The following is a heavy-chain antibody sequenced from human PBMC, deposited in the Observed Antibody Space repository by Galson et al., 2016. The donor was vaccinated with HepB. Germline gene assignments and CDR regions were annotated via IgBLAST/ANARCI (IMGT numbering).Heavy chain of an antibody. CDR2: ISSSGTFI. Sequence: SLSLSCAASGFTFRNYTMNWVRQAPGKGLEWVSSISSSGTFIFYGDSVKGRFTLSRDNAKNSVYLQMDSLRADDTAIYYCGRLVDFYSAYQDSWGQGTLVTVSS. CDR1: GFTFRNYT. D-gene: IGHD3-16*01. V-gene: IGHV3-21*01. CDR3: GRLVDFYSAYQDS. J-gene: IGHJ4*02.